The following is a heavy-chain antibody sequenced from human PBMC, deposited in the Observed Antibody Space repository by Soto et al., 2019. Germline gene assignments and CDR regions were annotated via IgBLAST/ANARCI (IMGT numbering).Heavy chain of an antibody. Sequence: GGSLRLSCAASGFTLSRYSMSWVRQAPGKGLEWLSYIDSSSGTVYYADSVKGRSIISRDNAKNSLYLQMNSLRDEDTAVYFCARGGVATIFGDSWGQGTLVTVSS. CDR2: IDSSSGTV. D-gene: IGHD5-12*01. CDR3: ARGGVATIFGDS. V-gene: IGHV3-48*02. J-gene: IGHJ4*02. CDR1: GFTLSRYS.